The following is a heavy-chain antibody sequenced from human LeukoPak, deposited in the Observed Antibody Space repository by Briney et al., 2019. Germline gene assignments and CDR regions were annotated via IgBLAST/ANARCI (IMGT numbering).Heavy chain of an antibody. CDR1: GFTFDDYA. V-gene: IGHV3-9*01. CDR2: ISWISGSI. CDR3: VKDGHCTHTSCYYFDY. J-gene: IGHJ4*02. Sequence: PGGSLRLSCAASGFTFDDYAMHWVRQAPGKGLEWVSGISWISGSIGYADSVKGRFTISRDSSKNTLFLQMNSLGAEDTAVYYCVKDGHCTHTSCYYFDYWGQGTLVTVSS. D-gene: IGHD2-2*01.